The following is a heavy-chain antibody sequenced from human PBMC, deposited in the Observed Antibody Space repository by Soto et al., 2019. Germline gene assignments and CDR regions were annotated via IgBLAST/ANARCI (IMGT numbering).Heavy chain of an antibody. Sequence: SVKVSCKASGGTFSSYTISWVRQAPGQGLEWMGRIIPILGIANYAQKFQGRVTITADKSTSTAYMELSSLRSDDTAVYYCTRGLLTDYFDYWGQGALVTVSS. J-gene: IGHJ4*02. CDR2: IIPILGIA. CDR3: TRGLLTDYFDY. V-gene: IGHV1-69*02. CDR1: GGTFSSYT.